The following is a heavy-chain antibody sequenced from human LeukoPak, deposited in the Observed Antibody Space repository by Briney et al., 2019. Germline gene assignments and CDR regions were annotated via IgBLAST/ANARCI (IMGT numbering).Heavy chain of an antibody. CDR2: IQNDGSDK. CDR3: APVTYSSSDFDY. Sequence: PGGSLRLSCAASGINFRTSGMHWVRQAPGKGLEWVTFIQNDGSDKYYAASVKGRFTISRDNSKNTLYLQMSSLRAEDTAVYYCAPVTYSSSDFDYWGQGILVTVSS. J-gene: IGHJ4*02. V-gene: IGHV3-30*02. CDR1: GINFRTSG. D-gene: IGHD6-6*01.